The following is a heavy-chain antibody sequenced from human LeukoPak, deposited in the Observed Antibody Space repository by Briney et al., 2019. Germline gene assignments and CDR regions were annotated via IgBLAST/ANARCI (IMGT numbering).Heavy chain of an antibody. CDR3: ASFVYGGGWSDSIWDY. J-gene: IGHJ4*02. CDR1: GGSISSYH. D-gene: IGHD2-8*01. Sequence: SETLSLTCTVSGGSISSYHWSWIRQPPGKGLEWIGEIYHSGSTNYNPSLKSRVTISVDKSKNQFSLKLSSVTAADTAVYYCASFVYGGGWSDSIWDYWGQGTLVTVSS. V-gene: IGHV4-59*12. CDR2: IYHSGST.